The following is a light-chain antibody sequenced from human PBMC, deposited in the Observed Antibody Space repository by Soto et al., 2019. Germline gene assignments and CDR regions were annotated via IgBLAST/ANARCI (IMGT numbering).Light chain of an antibody. CDR3: QQYKTYPFT. J-gene: IGKJ3*01. CDR1: QDISNS. V-gene: IGKV1-16*02. Sequence: DIQMTQSPSSLSASVGDRVTITCRASQDISNSLAWFQQKPGKAPKSLIFAASSLHSGVPSKFSGSESGTDFTLTISSLQPEDFATYYCQQYKTYPFTFGPGTKVDI. CDR2: AAS.